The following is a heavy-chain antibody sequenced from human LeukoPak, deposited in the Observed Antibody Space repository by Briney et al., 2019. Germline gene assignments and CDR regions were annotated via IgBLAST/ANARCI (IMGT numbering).Heavy chain of an antibody. J-gene: IGHJ4*02. Sequence: TSETLSLTCTVSGGSISSFYWTWIRQPPGKGLEWIGYVYSSGITNYNPSLKSRVTMSIDTSKNQFSLKLASVTAADTAMYYCATGDWNGADNWGQGTLVVVSS. D-gene: IGHD1-1*01. V-gene: IGHV4-59*12. CDR1: GGSISSFY. CDR3: ATGDWNGADN. CDR2: VYSSGIT.